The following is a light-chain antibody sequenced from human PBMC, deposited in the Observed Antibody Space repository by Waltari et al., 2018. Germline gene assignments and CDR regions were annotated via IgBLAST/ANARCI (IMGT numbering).Light chain of an antibody. J-gene: IGLJ2*01. CDR3: QSYDTSLGVV. V-gene: IGLV1-40*01. Sequence: QSVLTQPPSVSGAPGQRVTISCTGSWSHIGAGYDVHWYQQPPGKAPTLLVYGVNTRPPGVPDRFFGSKSGTSASLAIPGLQPEDEADYYCQSYDTSLGVVFGGGTKLTVL. CDR2: GVN. CDR1: WSHIGAGYD.